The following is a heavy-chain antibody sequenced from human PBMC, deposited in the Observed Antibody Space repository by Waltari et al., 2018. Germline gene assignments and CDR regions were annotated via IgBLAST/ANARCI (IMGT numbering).Heavy chain of an antibody. D-gene: IGHD2-2*01. CDR2: IKQDGSER. V-gene: IGHV3-7*03. CDR3: LRDRRGPALFDS. Sequence: EVQVVESGGGLVQPGGSLRLSCEGSGFIFSSCWMSCVRQAPGKGLEGVGNIKQDGSERNYLDSVKGRFTISRDNAKNSVFLQMISLRAEDTAVYYCLRDRRGPALFDSWGQGTLVTVSS. CDR1: GFIFSSCW. J-gene: IGHJ4*02.